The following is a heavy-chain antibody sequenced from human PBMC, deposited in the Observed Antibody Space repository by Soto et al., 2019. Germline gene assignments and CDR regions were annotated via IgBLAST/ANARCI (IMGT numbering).Heavy chain of an antibody. CDR2: ISAYNGNT. J-gene: IGHJ4*02. CDR3: ARDDNLGYCSSTSCSYYFDY. D-gene: IGHD2-2*01. Sequence: ASVKVSCKASGYTFTSYGISWVRQVPGQGLEWMGWISAYNGNTNYAQKLQGRVTMTTDTSTSTAYMELRSLRSDDTAVYYCARDDNLGYCSSTSCSYYFDYWGQGTLVTVSS. CDR1: GYTFTSYG. V-gene: IGHV1-18*01.